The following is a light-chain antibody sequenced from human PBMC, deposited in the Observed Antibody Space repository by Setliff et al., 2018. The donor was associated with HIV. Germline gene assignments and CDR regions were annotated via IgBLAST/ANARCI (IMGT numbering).Light chain of an antibody. V-gene: IGLV1-44*01. Sequence: QSALTQPPSVSGTPGQWVTISCSGSSSNIGSNTVNWYQQLPGTAPKLLIYSNNQRPSGVPDRLFGSKSGTSASLAIGGLQSGDEADYYCAAWDDSLNGYVFGTGTKVTVL. CDR1: SSNIGSNT. CDR2: SNN. CDR3: AAWDDSLNGYV. J-gene: IGLJ1*01.